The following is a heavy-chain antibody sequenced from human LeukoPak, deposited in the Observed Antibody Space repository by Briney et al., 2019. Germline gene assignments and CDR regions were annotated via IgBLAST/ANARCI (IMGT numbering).Heavy chain of an antibody. CDR2: IYYSGSA. Sequence: SETLSLTCTVSGGSINSGSYYWAWIHQPPGKGLEWIGNIYYSGSAFYHPSLKSRVTISLDTSQNHFSLNLSSVTAADTAVYYCARRPHASGGAFDIWGQGTMVTVSS. CDR3: ARRPHASGGAFDI. CDR1: GGSINSGSYY. D-gene: IGHD3-10*01. V-gene: IGHV4-39*02. J-gene: IGHJ3*02.